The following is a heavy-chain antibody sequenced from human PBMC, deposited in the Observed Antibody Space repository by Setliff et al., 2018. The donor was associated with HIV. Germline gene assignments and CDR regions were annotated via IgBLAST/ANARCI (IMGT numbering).Heavy chain of an antibody. CDR3: AVFGELGDY. CDR2: INPKTGAA. J-gene: IGHJ4*02. CDR1: GYTFTGYY. D-gene: IGHD3-10*01. Sequence: ASVKVSCKASGYTFTGYYIHWVRQAPGQGLEWMGRINPKTGAADYAQRFKGRVTMTRVTSITTAYMQIINLRSDDTARFYCAVFGELGDYWGQGTLVTVSS. V-gene: IGHV1-2*06.